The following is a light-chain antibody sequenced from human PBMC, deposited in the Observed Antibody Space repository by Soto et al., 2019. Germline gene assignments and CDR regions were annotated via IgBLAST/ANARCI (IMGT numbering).Light chain of an antibody. CDR2: DVS. J-gene: IGLJ1*01. CDR1: SSDVGGYNY. V-gene: IGLV2-14*01. Sequence: QSARTRPASVSGSPGQSITISCTGTSSDVGGYNYVSWYQQHPGKAPKLMIYDVSNRPSGISNRFSGSKSGNTASLTISGLQAEDEADYYCSSYTSSSTYVFGTGTKVTVL. CDR3: SSYTSSSTYV.